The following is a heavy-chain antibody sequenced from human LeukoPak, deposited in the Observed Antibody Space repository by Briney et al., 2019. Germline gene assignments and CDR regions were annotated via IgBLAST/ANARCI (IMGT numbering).Heavy chain of an antibody. V-gene: IGHV1-24*01. D-gene: IGHD6-13*01. J-gene: IGHJ6*02. CDR1: GYSLSELS. CDR3: ATGASAGMRGLDV. Sequence: ASVKVSCKVSGYSLSELSMHWVRQAPGKGLEWMAGSDLEDAETVYAQHFQDRVTMTEDTSTGTAYMELSSLRSEDSAVYYCATGASAGMRGLDVWGQGTTVTVSS. CDR2: SDLEDAET.